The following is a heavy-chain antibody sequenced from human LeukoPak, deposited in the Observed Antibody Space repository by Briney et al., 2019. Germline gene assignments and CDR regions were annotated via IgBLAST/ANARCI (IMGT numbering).Heavy chain of an antibody. CDR3: ARGTANWGSSYYYGMDV. CDR2: ISYDGSNK. Sequence: GRSLRLSCAASGFTFSSYGMHWVRQAPGKGLEWVAVISYDGSNKYYADSVKGRFTISRDNSKNTLYLQMNSLRAEDTAVYYCARGTANWGSSYYYGMDVWGQGTTVTVSS. CDR1: GFTFSSYG. J-gene: IGHJ6*02. V-gene: IGHV3-30*03. D-gene: IGHD7-27*01.